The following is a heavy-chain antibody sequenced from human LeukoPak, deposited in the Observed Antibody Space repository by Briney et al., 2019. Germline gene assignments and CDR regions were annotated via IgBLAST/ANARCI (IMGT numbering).Heavy chain of an antibody. CDR1: GFTFSSYS. D-gene: IGHD3/OR15-3a*01. V-gene: IGHV3-21*01. CDR3: ARVDWHTAAAFDY. Sequence: PGGSLRLSCAASGFTFSSYSMNWVRQAPGKGLEWVSSISSSSSYIYYADSVKGRFTISRDNAKNSLYLQMNSLRAEDTAVYYCARVDWHTAAAFDYWGQGTLVTVSS. CDR2: ISSSSSYI. J-gene: IGHJ4*02.